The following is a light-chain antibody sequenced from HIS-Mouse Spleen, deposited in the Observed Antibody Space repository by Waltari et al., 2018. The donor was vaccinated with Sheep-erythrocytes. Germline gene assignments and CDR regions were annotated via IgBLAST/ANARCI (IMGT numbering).Light chain of an antibody. CDR3: CSYAGSYNHV. CDR2: DGS. V-gene: IGLV2-11*01. J-gene: IGLJ1*01. CDR1: SSDVGGYNY. Sequence: QSALTQPRSVSGSPGQSVTISCTGTSSDVGGYNYVSWYQQHPGKAPKLMIYDGSKRPSGVPDHFSGSKSGNTASLTISGLQAEDEADYYCCSYAGSYNHVFATGTKVTVL.